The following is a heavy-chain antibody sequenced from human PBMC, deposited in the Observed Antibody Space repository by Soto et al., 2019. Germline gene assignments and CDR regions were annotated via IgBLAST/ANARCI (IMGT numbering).Heavy chain of an antibody. CDR3: ARDRNLETSSWARDY. CDR2: INDNSGTT. D-gene: IGHD3-3*01. V-gene: IGHV1-46*03. Sequence: QVQLVQSGAEVKKPGAAVEVSCKASGYTFTSHYVHWGRQAPGQGLEWMGLINDNSGTTSYAQKFQGRVTMTRDTSTSTVYMELSSLRFEDTAVYYCARDRNLETSSWARDYWGQGTLVTVSS. J-gene: IGHJ4*02. CDR1: GYTFTSHY.